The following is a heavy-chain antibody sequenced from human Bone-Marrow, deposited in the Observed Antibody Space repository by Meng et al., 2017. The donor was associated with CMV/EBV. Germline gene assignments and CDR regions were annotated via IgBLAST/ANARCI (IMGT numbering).Heavy chain of an antibody. CDR2: IWYDGSNK. CDR1: GFTFSSYG. J-gene: IGHJ4*02. V-gene: IGHV3-33*06. CDR3: AKGLIAAASGFDD. D-gene: IGHD6-13*01. Sequence: GGSLRLSCAASGFTFSSYGMHWVRQAPGKGLEWVAVIWYDGSNKYYADSVKGRFTISRDNSKNTLYLQMNSLRAEDTAVYYCAKGLIAAASGFDDWGQGTLVTVSS.